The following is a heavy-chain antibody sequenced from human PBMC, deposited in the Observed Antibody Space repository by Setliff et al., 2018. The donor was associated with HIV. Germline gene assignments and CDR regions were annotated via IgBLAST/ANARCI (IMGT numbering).Heavy chain of an antibody. CDR2: ISHSGFT. J-gene: IGHJ4*02. V-gene: IGHV4-34*01. CDR1: GASLSGHF. D-gene: IGHD3-3*01. CDR3: ARGSQPTYTDFWSGFSVASYYLDI. Sequence: LSLTCAVYGASLSGHFWNWIRLPPGKGLEWIGEISHSGFTTYNPSLGSRVTMSVDTSKNQFSLKLTSVTDAESAVYYCARGSQPTYTDFWSGFSVASYYLDIWGPGNSVTVSS.